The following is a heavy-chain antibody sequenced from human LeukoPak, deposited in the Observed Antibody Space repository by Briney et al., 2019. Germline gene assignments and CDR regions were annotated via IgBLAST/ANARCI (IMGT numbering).Heavy chain of an antibody. CDR1: GFTFSSYE. D-gene: IGHD2-15*01. CDR2: ISSSGSTI. Sequence: PGGSLRLSCAASGFTFSSYEMNWVRQAPGKGLEWVSYISSSGSTIYYADSVKGRFTISRDNAKNSLYLQMNSLRAEDKAVYYCARLGYWRFDPWGQGTLVTVSS. J-gene: IGHJ5*02. CDR3: ARLGYWRFDP. V-gene: IGHV3-48*03.